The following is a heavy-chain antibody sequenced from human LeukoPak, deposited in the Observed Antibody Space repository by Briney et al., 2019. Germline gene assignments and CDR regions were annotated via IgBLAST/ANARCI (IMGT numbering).Heavy chain of an antibody. CDR2: VDPEHGAT. V-gene: IGHV1-69-2*01. CDR1: NYTFTEYY. Sequence: GASVKVSCKASNYTFTEYYIQWIQQAPGKGLEWIGRVDPEHGATVYAEKFQGRVTITADTSTDTAYMELSSLRSEDTALYFCATLDTTLDYWGQGTLITVSS. J-gene: IGHJ4*02. CDR3: ATLDTTLDY. D-gene: IGHD2/OR15-2a*01.